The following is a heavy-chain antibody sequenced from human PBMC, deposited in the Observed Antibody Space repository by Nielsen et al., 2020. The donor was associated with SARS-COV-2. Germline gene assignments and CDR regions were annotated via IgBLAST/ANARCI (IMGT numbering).Heavy chain of an antibody. Sequence: GESLKISCAASGFTFSSYGMHWVRQAPGQGLEWVALISYDGSNKYYADSVKGRFTISRDNSKNTLYLQMNSLRAEDTAVYYCARDVDSSSWYVGLWGRGTLVTVSS. CDR1: GFTFSSYG. J-gene: IGHJ2*01. CDR3: ARDVDSSSWYVGL. D-gene: IGHD6-13*01. V-gene: IGHV3-30*03. CDR2: ISYDGSNK.